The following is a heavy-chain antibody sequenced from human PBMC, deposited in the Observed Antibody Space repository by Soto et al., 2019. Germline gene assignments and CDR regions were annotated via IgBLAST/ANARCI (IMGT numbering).Heavy chain of an antibody. J-gene: IGHJ6*02. CDR2: IIPIFGTA. CDR3: ARGRVDTAMVITECYYGMDV. Sequence: GASVKVSCKASGGTFSSYAISWVRQAPGQGLEWMGGIIPIFGTANYAQKFQGRVTITADESTSTAYMELSSLRSEDTAVYYCARGRVDTAMVITECYYGMDVCGQGITVPVS. D-gene: IGHD5-18*01. V-gene: IGHV1-69*13. CDR1: GGTFSSYA.